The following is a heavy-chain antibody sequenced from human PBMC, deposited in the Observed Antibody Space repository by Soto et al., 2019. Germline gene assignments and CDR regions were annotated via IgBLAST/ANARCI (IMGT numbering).Heavy chain of an antibody. D-gene: IGHD2-21*02. V-gene: IGHV4-31*03. Sequence: SETLSLTCTVSGGSISSGGYYWSWIRQHPGKGLEWIGYIYYSGSTYYNPSLKSRVTISVDTSKNQFSLKLSSVTAADTAVYYCARDVPCGGDCYSGDNWFDPWGQGTLVTVSS. CDR2: IYYSGST. J-gene: IGHJ5*02. CDR3: ARDVPCGGDCYSGDNWFDP. CDR1: GGSISSGGYY.